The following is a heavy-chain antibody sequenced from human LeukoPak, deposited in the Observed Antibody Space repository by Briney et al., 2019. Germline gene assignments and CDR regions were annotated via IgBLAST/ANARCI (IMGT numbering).Heavy chain of an antibody. CDR3: AREAIKTTYYDFWSGSPGYYGMDV. D-gene: IGHD3-3*01. CDR2: IRSSGSTI. J-gene: IGHJ6*02. CDR1: GFTFSDYY. Sequence: GGSLRLSCAASGFTFSDYYMSWIRQAPGKGLEWVSYIRSSGSTIYYADSVKGRFTISRDNAKNSLYLQMNSLRAEDAAVYYCAREAIKTTYYDFWSGSPGYYGMDVWGQGTTVTVSS. V-gene: IGHV3-11*01.